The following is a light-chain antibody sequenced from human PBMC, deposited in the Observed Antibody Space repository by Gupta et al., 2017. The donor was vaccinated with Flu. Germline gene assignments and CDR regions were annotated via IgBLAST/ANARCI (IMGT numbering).Light chain of an antibody. CDR2: DAS. J-gene: IGKJ5*01. Sequence: DIQMTQSPSSLSTSVGDRVTITCQESQDINNYVNWYKQKPGKAPKVLIHDASNLEPGVPSRFSGSGSGTDFTFTISSLQPEDFATYYCQQYDNVPPTFGQGTRLEIK. CDR1: QDINNY. V-gene: IGKV1-33*01. CDR3: QQYDNVPPT.